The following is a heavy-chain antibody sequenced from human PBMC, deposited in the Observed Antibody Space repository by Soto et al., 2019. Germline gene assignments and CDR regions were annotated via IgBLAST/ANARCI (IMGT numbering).Heavy chain of an antibody. CDR1: GGTFSSYS. Sequence: SVNVSCKSSGGTFSSYSISWVRQAPGQGLEWMGGIIPIFGTANYAQKFQGRVTITADKSTSTAYMELSSLRSEDTAVYYCARSITMIVVVYYYYGMDVWGQGTTVTVSS. D-gene: IGHD3-22*01. J-gene: IGHJ6*02. CDR2: IIPIFGTA. V-gene: IGHV1-69*06. CDR3: ARSITMIVVVYYYYGMDV.